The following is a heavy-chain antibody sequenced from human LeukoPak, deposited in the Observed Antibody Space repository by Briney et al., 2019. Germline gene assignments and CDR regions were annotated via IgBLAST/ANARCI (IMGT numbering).Heavy chain of an antibody. CDR3: ARSSAMIVVVPRHWFDP. Sequence: SETLSLTCAVYGGSFSGYYWSWIRQPPGKGLEWIGEINHSGSTNYNPSLKSRVTISVDTSKNQFSLKLSSVTAADTAVYYCARSSAMIVVVPRHWFDPWGQGTLVTVSS. CDR2: INHSGST. CDR1: GGSFSGYY. V-gene: IGHV4-34*01. J-gene: IGHJ5*02. D-gene: IGHD3-22*01.